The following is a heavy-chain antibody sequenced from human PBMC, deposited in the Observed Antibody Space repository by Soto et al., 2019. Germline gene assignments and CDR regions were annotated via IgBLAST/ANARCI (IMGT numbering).Heavy chain of an antibody. J-gene: IGHJ6*02. CDR2: IDWDDDK. CDR1: GFSLSTSGMC. D-gene: IGHD2-2*01. Sequence: VSGPTLVNPTQTLTLTCTFSGFSLSTSGMCVSWIRQPPGKALEWLALIDWDDDKYYSTSLKTRLTISKDTSKNQVVLTMTNMDPVDTATYYCARIPQARLFTKYQLPLTDGYYGMDVWGQGTTVTVSS. CDR3: ARIPQARLFTKYQLPLTDGYYGMDV. V-gene: IGHV2-70*01.